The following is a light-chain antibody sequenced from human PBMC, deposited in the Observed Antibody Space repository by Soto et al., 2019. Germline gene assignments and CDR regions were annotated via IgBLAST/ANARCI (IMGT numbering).Light chain of an antibody. J-gene: IGLJ1*01. Sequence: QPALTIHASVSGYPGQTLTISCIGPSRDVGSYNLFSWSQQHPGKAPKHMSYEGSKRPSGVCNRSSGSKSGHTASLSISGLQAEDEADYYCCSYAGSSTFFYVLGTGTKVTGL. CDR2: EGS. CDR1: SRDVGSYNL. CDR3: CSYAGSSTFFYV. V-gene: IGLV2-23*03.